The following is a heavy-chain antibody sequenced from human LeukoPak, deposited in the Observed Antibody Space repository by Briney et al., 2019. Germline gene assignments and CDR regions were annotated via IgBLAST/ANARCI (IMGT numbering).Heavy chain of an antibody. CDR2: INHSGST. J-gene: IGHJ1*01. CDR3: ARGGAVVINRYFQH. V-gene: IGHV4-34*01. Sequence: SETLSLTCAVYGGSFSGYYWSWIRQPPGKGLKWVGEINHSGSTNYNPSLKSRVTISVDTSKNQFSLKLSSVTAADTAVYYCARGGAVVINRYFQHWGQGTLVTVSS. CDR1: GGSFSGYY. D-gene: IGHD3-22*01.